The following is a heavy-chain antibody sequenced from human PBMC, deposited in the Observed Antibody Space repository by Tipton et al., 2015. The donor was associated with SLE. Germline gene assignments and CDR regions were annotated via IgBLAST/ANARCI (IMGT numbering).Heavy chain of an antibody. Sequence: SLRLSCAASGFTFSTYGMHWVRQAPGKGLEWVAVISYDGRNEYYADSVKGRFTISRDNSKNMFNLQMNSLRAEDTAVYYCARGDPIHYWGQGTLVTVSP. D-gene: IGHD2-21*02. CDR3: ARGDPIHY. CDR1: GFTFSTYG. CDR2: ISYDGRNE. J-gene: IGHJ4*02. V-gene: IGHV3-30*03.